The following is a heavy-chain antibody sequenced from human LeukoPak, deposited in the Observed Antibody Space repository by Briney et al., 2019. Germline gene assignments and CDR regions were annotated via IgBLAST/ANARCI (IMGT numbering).Heavy chain of an antibody. Sequence: GGSLRLSCSASGFTFSGYWMGWVRQAPGKGLEWVSAISSTGGTAYYADSVKGRFTISRDNSKNTLYLQMNSLRAEDTAVYYCAKDPDCTSGICYTFFDYWGQGTLVTVSS. J-gene: IGHJ4*02. CDR2: ISSTGGTA. CDR1: GFTFSGYW. CDR3: AKDPDCTSGICYTFFDY. D-gene: IGHD2-8*01. V-gene: IGHV3-23*01.